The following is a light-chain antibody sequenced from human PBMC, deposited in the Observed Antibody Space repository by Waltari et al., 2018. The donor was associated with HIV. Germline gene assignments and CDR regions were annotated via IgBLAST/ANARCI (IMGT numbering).Light chain of an antibody. CDR3: QQYHKQPPMYT. J-gene: IGKJ2*01. CDR2: YTH. Sequence: EIVLTQSPATLSVSPGDTATLSCRGSQSVHRDLAWYQQSPGQPPRLLLFYTHSRIPGGPARFSGTGFGTEFTLTISSLQSEDAAVYYCQQYHKQPPMYTFGQGTRLEIK. CDR1: QSVHRD. V-gene: IGKV3-15*01.